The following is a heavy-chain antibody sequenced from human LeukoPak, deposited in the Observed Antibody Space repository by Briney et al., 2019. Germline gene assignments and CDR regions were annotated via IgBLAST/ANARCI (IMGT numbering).Heavy chain of an antibody. CDR1: GGSFSGCY. V-gene: IGHV4-34*01. J-gene: IGHJ3*02. Sequence: SGTLSLTCAVYGGSFSGCYWGWIRQPPGKGLEWIGTIYYTGISYYNPSLESRVTSSLDTSKNQFSLTLNSVTAADTAVYYCVRADYNGGNPGSFDIWGRGTMVTVSS. CDR2: IYYTGIS. D-gene: IGHD2-8*01. CDR3: VRADYNGGNPGSFDI.